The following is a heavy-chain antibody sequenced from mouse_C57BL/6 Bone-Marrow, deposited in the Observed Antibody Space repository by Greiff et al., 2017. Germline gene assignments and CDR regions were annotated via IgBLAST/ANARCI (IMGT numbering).Heavy chain of an antibody. J-gene: IGHJ2*01. Sequence: QVQLQQSGAELARPGASVKLSCKASGYTFTSYGISWVKQRTGQGLEWIGEIYPRRGNTYYNEKFKGKATLTADKSSSTAYMEIRSLTSEDSAVYFCARRDWNYYGSSYDYWGQGTTLTVSS. CDR2: IYPRRGNT. V-gene: IGHV1-81*01. CDR1: GYTFTSYG. CDR3: ARRDWNYYGSSYDY. D-gene: IGHD1-1*01.